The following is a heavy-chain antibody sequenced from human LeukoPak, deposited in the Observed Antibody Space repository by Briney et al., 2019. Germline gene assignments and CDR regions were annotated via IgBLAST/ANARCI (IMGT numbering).Heavy chain of an antibody. V-gene: IGHV3-74*01. Sequence: GGSLRLSCTASGFSFSGHWMHWARQLPGKGLVWVSRISPTGSTTSYADSVKGRFTISRDNAKNSLYLQMNSLRAEDTAVYYCVRRYFDYWGQGTLVTVSS. CDR1: GFSFSGHW. CDR3: VRRYFDY. CDR2: ISPTGSTT. J-gene: IGHJ4*02.